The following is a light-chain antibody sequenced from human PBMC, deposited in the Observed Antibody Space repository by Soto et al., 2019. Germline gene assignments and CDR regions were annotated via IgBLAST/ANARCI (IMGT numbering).Light chain of an antibody. CDR3: QHYNNWPPWT. V-gene: IGKV3-15*01. CDR2: GAS. J-gene: IGKJ1*01. Sequence: EIVLTQSPGTLSLSPGERATLSCRARQSVTSNYLAWYQQKPGQAPRLLIYGASTRAPGIPARFSGSGSGTEFTLTISSLQSEDFAIYYCQHYNNWPPWTFGQGTKVDIK. CDR1: QSVTSN.